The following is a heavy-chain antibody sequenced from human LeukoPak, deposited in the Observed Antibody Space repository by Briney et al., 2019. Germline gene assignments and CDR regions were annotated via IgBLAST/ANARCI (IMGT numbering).Heavy chain of an antibody. CDR3: ARISPMLSD. Sequence: GGSLRLSCAASGFTFSNYWMHWVRQAPGKGLVWVSRINSDGSSTTYADSVKGRFTISRDNAKNTLYLQMNNLSAEDTAVYYCARISPMLSDWGQGTLVTVSS. D-gene: IGHD2-8*01. CDR2: INSDGSST. CDR1: GFTFSNYW. J-gene: IGHJ4*02. V-gene: IGHV3-74*01.